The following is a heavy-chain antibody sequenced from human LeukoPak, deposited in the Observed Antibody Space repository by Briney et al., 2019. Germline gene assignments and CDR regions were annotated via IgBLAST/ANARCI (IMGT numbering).Heavy chain of an antibody. CDR3: ASQQLPHSGYYYYYGMDV. D-gene: IGHD5-18*01. CDR2: IYYSGST. V-gene: IGHV4-59*01. CDR1: GGSISSYY. Sequence: SETLSLTCTVSGGSISSYYWSWIRQPPGKGLEWIGYIYYSGSTNYNPSLKSRVTISVDTSKNQFSLKLSSVTAADTAAYYCASQQLPHSGYYYYYGMDVWGQGTTVTVSS. J-gene: IGHJ6*02.